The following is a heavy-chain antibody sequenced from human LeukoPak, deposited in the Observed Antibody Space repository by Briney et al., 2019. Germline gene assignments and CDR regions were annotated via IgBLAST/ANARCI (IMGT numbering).Heavy chain of an antibody. Sequence: GGSLRLSCAASGFTFSNAWMSWVRQAPGKGLEWVGRIKSKTDGGTTDYAAPVKGRFTISRDDSKNTLYLQMNSLKTEDTAVYYCTTDIPHCSGGSCPTRWFDPWGQGTLVTVSS. CDR3: TTDIPHCSGGSCPTRWFDP. V-gene: IGHV3-15*01. CDR1: GFTFSNAW. CDR2: IKSKTDGGTT. J-gene: IGHJ5*02. D-gene: IGHD2-15*01.